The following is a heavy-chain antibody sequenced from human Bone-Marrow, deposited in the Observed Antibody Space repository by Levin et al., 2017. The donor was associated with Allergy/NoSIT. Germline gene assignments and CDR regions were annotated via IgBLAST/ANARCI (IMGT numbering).Heavy chain of an antibody. D-gene: IGHD3-16*01. CDR1: GFTFSDFY. CDR2: IANNGGTI. CDR3: ARDDRRGTKGGFDV. Sequence: LSLTCAASGFTFSDFYMTWIRQAPGKGLEWLSYIANNGGTIDYADSVKGRFTISRDNAKNSLYLQMDGLRADDTAVYYCARDDRRGTKGGFDVWGQGTLVTVSS. J-gene: IGHJ3*01. V-gene: IGHV3-11*01.